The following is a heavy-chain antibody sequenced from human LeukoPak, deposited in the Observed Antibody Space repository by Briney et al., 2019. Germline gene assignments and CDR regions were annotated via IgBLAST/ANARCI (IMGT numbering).Heavy chain of an antibody. CDR1: GGSFSGYY. Sequence: PSETLSLTCAVYGGSFSGYYWSWIRQPPGKGLEWIGEINHSGSTNYNPSLKSRVTISVDTSKNQFSLKLSSVTAADTAVYYCARTEYQLLSSPSYYYYGMDVWGQGTTVTASS. CDR3: ARTEYQLLSSPSYYYYGMDV. CDR2: INHSGST. V-gene: IGHV4-34*01. J-gene: IGHJ6*02. D-gene: IGHD2-2*01.